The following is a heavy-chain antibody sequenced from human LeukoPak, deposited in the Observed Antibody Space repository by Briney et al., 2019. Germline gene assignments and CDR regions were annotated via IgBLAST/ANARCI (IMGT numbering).Heavy chain of an antibody. CDR3: ASYPRYSSSPPFDY. CDR2: INPNTGGT. V-gene: IGHV1-2*02. CDR1: GYTFTGFY. Sequence: ASVKVSCKASGYTFTGFYMHWVRQAPGPGFEWMGWINPNTGGTNYAQKFPGRVTMTRDTPISTAYMELSGLTSDDTAIYYCASYPRYSSSPPFDYWGQGTLVTVSS. D-gene: IGHD6-6*01. J-gene: IGHJ4*02.